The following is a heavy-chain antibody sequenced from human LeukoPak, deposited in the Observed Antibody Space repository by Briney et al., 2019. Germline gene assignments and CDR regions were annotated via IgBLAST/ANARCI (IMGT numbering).Heavy chain of an antibody. CDR3: ARDPYSGAYGSDYYYYMDV. Sequence: GGSLRLSCAASGFGFSNCNMNWARLAPGKGLEWVSSITSSGSHIFYADSVKGRFTISRDNADNSLYLQMNSLRAEDTAVYFCARDPYSGAYGSDYYYYMDVWGKGTTVTVSS. D-gene: IGHD1-26*01. CDR1: GFGFSNCN. CDR2: ITSSGSHI. J-gene: IGHJ6*03. V-gene: IGHV3-21*01.